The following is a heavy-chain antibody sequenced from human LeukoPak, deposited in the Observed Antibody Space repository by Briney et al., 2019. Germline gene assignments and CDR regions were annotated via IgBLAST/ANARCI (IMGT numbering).Heavy chain of an antibody. V-gene: IGHV4-31*03. J-gene: IGHJ6*02. CDR2: IYYSGST. CDR3: ARSYSSGWYNPQSYGMDV. CDR1: GGSISSGGCY. Sequence: SPSETLSLTCTVSGGSISSGGCYWSWIRQHPGKGLEWIGYIYYSGSTYYNPSLKSRVTISVDTSKNQFSLKLSSVTAADTAVYYCARSYSSGWYNPQSYGMDVWGQGTTVTVSS. D-gene: IGHD6-19*01.